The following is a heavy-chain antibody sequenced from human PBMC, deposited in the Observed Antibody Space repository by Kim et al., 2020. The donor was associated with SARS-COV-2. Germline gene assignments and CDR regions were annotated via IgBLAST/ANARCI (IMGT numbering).Heavy chain of an antibody. D-gene: IGHD3-9*01. Sequence: SETLSLTCSISGGSITTFYWGWIRQPPGKGLEWIGYVFSGGSTDYNPSLRSRVSISMDTSKNQFYLNLTSVTAADTAVFYCARQNMLTVMVGYWGQGTL. CDR2: VFSGGST. V-gene: IGHV4-59*08. J-gene: IGHJ4*02. CDR1: GGSITTFY. CDR3: ARQNMLTVMVGY.